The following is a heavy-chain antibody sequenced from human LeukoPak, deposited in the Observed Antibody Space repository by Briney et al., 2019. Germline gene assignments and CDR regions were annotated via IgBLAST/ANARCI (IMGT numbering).Heavy chain of an antibody. D-gene: IGHD1-26*01. V-gene: IGHV1-18*01. CDR3: ARDRVVGATSPFGYFDY. Sequence: GASVNVSCKASGYTFTSYGISWVRQAPGQGLEWMGWISVYNGNTNYAQKLQGRVTITADKSTSTAYMELSSLRSEDTAVYYCARDRVVGATSPFGYFDYWGQGTLVTVSS. CDR2: ISVYNGNT. CDR1: GYTFTSYG. J-gene: IGHJ4*02.